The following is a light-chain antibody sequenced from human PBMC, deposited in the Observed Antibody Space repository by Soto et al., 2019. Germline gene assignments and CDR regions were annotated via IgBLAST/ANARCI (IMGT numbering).Light chain of an antibody. CDR3: QQGYSTPWT. V-gene: IGKV1-17*01. CDR1: QDIRDN. CDR2: AAS. J-gene: IGKJ1*01. Sequence: IPMSESPSSLSASVVDRVTITCRASQDIRDNLGWYQQKPGKAPKLLIYAASSLQSGVPSRFSGSESGTDFTLSISSLQPEDFATYYCQQGYSTPWTFGQGTKVDIK.